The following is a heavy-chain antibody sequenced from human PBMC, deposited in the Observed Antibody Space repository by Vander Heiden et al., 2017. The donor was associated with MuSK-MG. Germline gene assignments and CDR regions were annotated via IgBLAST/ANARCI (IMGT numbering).Heavy chain of an antibody. CDR1: GFTFSGSA. V-gene: IGHV3-73*01. CDR3: TRRGYSYGSSLYYFDY. D-gene: IGHD5-18*01. J-gene: IGHJ4*02. Sequence: EVQLVASGGGLVQPGGSLNLSCAASGFTFSGSAMHWVRQASGKGLEWVGRIRSKANRYATAYAASVKGRFTISRDDSKNTAYLQMNSLKTEDTAVYYCTRRGYSYGSSLYYFDYWGQGTLVTVSS. CDR2: IRSKANRYAT.